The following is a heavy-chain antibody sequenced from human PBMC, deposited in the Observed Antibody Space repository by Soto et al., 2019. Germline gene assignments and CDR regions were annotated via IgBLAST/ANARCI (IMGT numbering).Heavy chain of an antibody. J-gene: IGHJ4*02. CDR2: ISAYNGNT. CDR1: AYTFTSYA. V-gene: IGHV1-18*01. CDR3: ARAVPYCTSTSCYPTIAAAVDY. Sequence: ASVKDSCKPSAYTFTSYAMHWVRQAPGQGLEWMGWISAYNGNTNYAQKLQGRVTMTTDTSTSTAYMELRSLRSDDTAVDYCARAVPYCTSTSCYPTIAAAVDYWGQGTLVTVSS. D-gene: IGHD2-2*01.